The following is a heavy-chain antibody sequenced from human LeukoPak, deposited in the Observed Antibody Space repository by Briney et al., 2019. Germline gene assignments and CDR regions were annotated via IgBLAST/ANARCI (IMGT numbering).Heavy chain of an antibody. CDR2: MKPHSGDT. CDR1: GYTFTNSD. Sequence: ASVKVSCKASGYTFTNSDVNWVRQAAGQGPEWMGWMKPHSGDTGYAQKFQGRVTMTRDTSINTAYMELSSLKFEDTAVYYCVAAVGAASTFDLWGQGTMVTVSP. CDR3: VAAVGAASTFDL. D-gene: IGHD2-15*01. J-gene: IGHJ3*01. V-gene: IGHV1-8*01.